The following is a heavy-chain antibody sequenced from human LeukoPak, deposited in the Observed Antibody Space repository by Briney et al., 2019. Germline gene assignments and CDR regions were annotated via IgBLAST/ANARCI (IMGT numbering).Heavy chain of an antibody. Sequence: SETLSLTCTVSGYSISSAYYWGWIRQPPGKGLEWIGSIYHSGNTYYNPSLKSRVTISLDTSKNQFSLKLSSVTAADTAVYYCAKDKVAGGWSRNYNWFDPWGQGTLVTVSS. CDR2: IYHSGNT. D-gene: IGHD6-19*01. J-gene: IGHJ5*02. CDR3: AKDKVAGGWSRNYNWFDP. CDR1: GYSISSAYY. V-gene: IGHV4-38-2*02.